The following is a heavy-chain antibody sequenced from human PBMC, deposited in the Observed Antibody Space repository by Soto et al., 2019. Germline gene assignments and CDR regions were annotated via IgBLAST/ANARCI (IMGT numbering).Heavy chain of an antibody. CDR2: TRNKANSYTT. CDR1: DFTFSDHY. J-gene: IGHJ6*02. V-gene: IGHV3-72*01. Sequence: PRGSLLLCCVSSDFTFSDHYMDWVRQAPGKGLDWVGRTRNKANSYTTEYAASVKGRFTISRDDSKNSLYLQMNSLKTEDTAVYYCARVYYYDSYGMDVWGQGTPVTVSS. CDR3: ARVYYYDSYGMDV.